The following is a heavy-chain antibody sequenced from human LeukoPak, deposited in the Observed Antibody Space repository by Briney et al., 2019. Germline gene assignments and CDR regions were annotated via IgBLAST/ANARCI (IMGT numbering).Heavy chain of an antibody. J-gene: IGHJ4*02. Sequence: PSQTLSLTCTVSGGSISTSYYYWGWIRQPPGKGLEWIGNIHNSESTYYNPSLKSRVTISVDTSKNQFSLKLSSVTAADTAVYYCVSFYETYWGRGTLVTVSS. V-gene: IGHV4-39*01. D-gene: IGHD2/OR15-2a*01. CDR2: IHNSEST. CDR1: GGSISTSYYY. CDR3: VSFYETY.